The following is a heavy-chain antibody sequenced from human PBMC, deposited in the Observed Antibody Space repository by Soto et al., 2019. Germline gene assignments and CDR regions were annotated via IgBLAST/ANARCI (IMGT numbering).Heavy chain of an antibody. V-gene: IGHV3-66*01. D-gene: IGHD2-21*02. CDR3: ATRVTAGY. J-gene: IGHJ4*02. CDR1: GFTVSSNY. Sequence: EVQLVESGGGLVQPGGSLRLSCVASGFTVSSNYMSWVRQAPGKGLEWVSVIFSGGSTNYADCVKGRFTISRDKSKNTLYLQMNSLRAEDTAVYYCATRVTAGYWGQGTLVTVSS. CDR2: IFSGGST.